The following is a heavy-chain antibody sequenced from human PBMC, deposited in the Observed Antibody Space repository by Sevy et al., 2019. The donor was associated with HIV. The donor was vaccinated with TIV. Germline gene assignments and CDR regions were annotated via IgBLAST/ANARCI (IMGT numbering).Heavy chain of an antibody. J-gene: IGHJ3*02. V-gene: IGHV4-59*08. D-gene: IGHD3-3*02. Sequence: SETLSLTCTVSGGSISSYYWSWIRQPPGKGLEWIGYIYYTGSTNYNPSLKSRVTISVDTSKNQFSLTLSSVTAADTAVYYCARRSTNIRDAFDIWGQGTMVTVSS. CDR1: GGSISSYY. CDR3: ARRSTNIRDAFDI. CDR2: IYYTGST.